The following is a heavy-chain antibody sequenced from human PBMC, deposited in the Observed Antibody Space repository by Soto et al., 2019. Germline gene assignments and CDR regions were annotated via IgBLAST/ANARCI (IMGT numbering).Heavy chain of an antibody. V-gene: IGHV3-23*01. Sequence: GGSLRLSCAASGFTFSSYAMSWVRQAPGKGLEWVSAISGSGGSTYYADSVKGRFTISRDNSKNTLYLQMNSLRAEDTAVYYCAKDQIAADAIITTRVHLLYGMDVWGQGTTVTVSS. CDR1: GFTFSSYA. J-gene: IGHJ6*02. CDR3: AKDQIAADAIITTRVHLLYGMDV. CDR2: ISGSGGST. D-gene: IGHD6-13*01.